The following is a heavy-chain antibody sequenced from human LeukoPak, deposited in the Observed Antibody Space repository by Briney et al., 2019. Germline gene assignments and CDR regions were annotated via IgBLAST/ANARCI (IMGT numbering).Heavy chain of an antibody. Sequence: GASVKVSCKASGGAFSSYAISWVRQAPGQGLEWMGGIIPIFGTANYAQKFQGRVTITADESTSTAYMELSSLRSEDTAVYYCASGGSPLYYFDYWGQGTLVTVSS. CDR1: GGAFSSYA. D-gene: IGHD2/OR15-2a*01. J-gene: IGHJ4*02. CDR2: IIPIFGTA. V-gene: IGHV1-69*13. CDR3: ASGGSPLYYFDY.